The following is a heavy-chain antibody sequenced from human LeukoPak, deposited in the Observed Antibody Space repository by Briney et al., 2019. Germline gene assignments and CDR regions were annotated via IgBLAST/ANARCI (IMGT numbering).Heavy chain of an antibody. D-gene: IGHD1-1*01. J-gene: IGHJ3*02. CDR2: MYYSGST. CDR1: GGSISSYY. V-gene: IGHV4-59*01. CDR3: ARDRRESTKPNDAFDI. Sequence: PSETLSLTCGVSGGSISSYYWSWIRQPPGKGLGRIAHMYYSGSTHYNPFLESRVTISIDTSKKQLSLKLTSVTAADTAVYYCARDRRESTKPNDAFDIWGQGAMVTVSS.